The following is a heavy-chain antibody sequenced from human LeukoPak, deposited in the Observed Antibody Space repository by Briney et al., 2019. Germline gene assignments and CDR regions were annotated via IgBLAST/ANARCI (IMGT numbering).Heavy chain of an antibody. CDR2: ISDSGGST. J-gene: IGHJ5*02. CDR1: GFSFSSCA. CDR3: ARAVDFWSGYPQPNWFDP. D-gene: IGHD3-3*01. Sequence: GGSLRLSCAASGFSFSSCAMSWVRQAPGKGLEWVSAISDSGGSTYNADSVKGRFTISRDNSENTLYLQMNSLRAEDTAVYYCARAVDFWSGYPQPNWFDPWGQGTLVTVSS. V-gene: IGHV3-23*01.